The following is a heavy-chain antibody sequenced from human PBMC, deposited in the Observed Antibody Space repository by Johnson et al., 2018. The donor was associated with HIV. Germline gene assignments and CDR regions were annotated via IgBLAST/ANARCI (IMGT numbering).Heavy chain of an antibody. CDR3: ARDRGGGTEAGAFDI. V-gene: IGHV3-7*01. CDR2: IKQDGIEK. J-gene: IGHJ3*02. CDR1: EFTFSSNW. D-gene: IGHD2-15*01. Sequence: EVQLVESGGGLVQPGGSLRLSCAASEFTFSSNWMSRVRQAPGKGLEWVANIKQDGIEKYYADSVKGRFTISRDNSKNTLYLQMNSLRAEDTAVYYCARDRGGGTEAGAFDIWGQGAMVTVSS.